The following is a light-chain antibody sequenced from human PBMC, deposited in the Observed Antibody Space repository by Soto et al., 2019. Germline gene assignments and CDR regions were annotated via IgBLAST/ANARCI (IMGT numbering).Light chain of an antibody. V-gene: IGKV1-5*03. J-gene: IGKJ1*01. Sequence: TQMTPSPSLLSASVGDRGTITCRASQSISSWLAWYQQKPGKAPNLLIYKASHLENGVPSRFSGSGSGTEFTLTISSLQPDDFATYYCQQYNTYSPERTFGQGTKVDIK. CDR2: KAS. CDR3: QQYNTYSPERT. CDR1: QSISSW.